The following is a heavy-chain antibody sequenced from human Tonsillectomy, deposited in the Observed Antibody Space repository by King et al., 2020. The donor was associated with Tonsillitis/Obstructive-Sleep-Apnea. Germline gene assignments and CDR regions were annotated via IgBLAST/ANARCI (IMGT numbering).Heavy chain of an antibody. Sequence: VQLVESGGGVVQPGRSLRLSCAASGFTFSSYGMHWVRQAPGKGLEWVAVISYDGTNKYYADSVKGRFTVSRDNSKNTLYLQLNSLGTEDTAVYYCAKGGWCSRTSCYHSWWFDPWGQGTLVTVSS. V-gene: IGHV3-30*18. D-gene: IGHD2-2*01. J-gene: IGHJ5*02. CDR1: GFTFSSYG. CDR2: ISYDGTNK. CDR3: AKGGWCSRTSCYHSWWFDP.